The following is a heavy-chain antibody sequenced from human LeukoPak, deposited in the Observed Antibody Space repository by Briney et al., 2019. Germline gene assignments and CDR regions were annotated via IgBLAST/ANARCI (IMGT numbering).Heavy chain of an antibody. D-gene: IGHD6-19*01. CDR1: GFTFNNYW. CDR3: ARVGLPAYSNGGLEN. J-gene: IGHJ4*02. CDR2: INGDGSVT. Sequence: PGGSLRLSCAASGFTFNNYWMHWVRQAPGKGPVWISHINGDGSVTGYADSVKGRFTISRDNAKNSLYLQMSSLRAEDTAVYFCARVGLPAYSNGGLENWGQGTLVTVSS. V-gene: IGHV3-74*01.